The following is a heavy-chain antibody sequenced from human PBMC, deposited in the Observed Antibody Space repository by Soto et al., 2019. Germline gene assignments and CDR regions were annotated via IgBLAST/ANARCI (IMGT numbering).Heavy chain of an antibody. Sequence: HRGGSLRLSCAASGFAFSSYAMSWVRQAPGKGLEWVSAISGSGGSTYYVDSVKGRFTISRDNSKNTLYLQMNSLRAEDTAVYYCATYDILTARGAFDIWGQGTMVTVSS. D-gene: IGHD3-9*01. CDR2: ISGSGGST. CDR1: GFAFSSYA. J-gene: IGHJ3*02. V-gene: IGHV3-23*01. CDR3: ATYDILTARGAFDI.